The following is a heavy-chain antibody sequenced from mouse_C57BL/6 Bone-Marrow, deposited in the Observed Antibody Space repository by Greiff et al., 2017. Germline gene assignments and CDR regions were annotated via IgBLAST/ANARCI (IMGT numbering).Heavy chain of an antibody. CDR1: GYTFTSYW. CDR3: AYYGNYEGY. V-gene: IGHV1-61*01. Sequence: QVQLQQPGAELVRPGSSVKLSCKASGYTFTSYWMDWVKQRPGQGLEWIGNIYPSDSETHYNQKFKDKATLTVDKSSSTAYMQLSSLTSEDSAVYYCAYYGNYEGYWGQGTTLTVSS. J-gene: IGHJ2*01. CDR2: IYPSDSET. D-gene: IGHD2-1*01.